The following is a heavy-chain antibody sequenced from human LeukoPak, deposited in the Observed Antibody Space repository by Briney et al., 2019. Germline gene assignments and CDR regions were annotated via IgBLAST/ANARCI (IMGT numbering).Heavy chain of an antibody. V-gene: IGHV3-53*01. CDR1: GFTDSNNY. J-gene: IGHJ4*02. CDR3: ARGPNYGDYGGQ. D-gene: IGHD4-17*01. Sequence: AGGSLRLSCVASGFTDSNNYMSWVRQAPGKGLEWVSLIYGGGTTYYADSVKGRFTISSDSSKNTVYLQMSSLRAEDTAVYYCARGPNYGDYGGQWGQGTLATVSS. CDR2: IYGGGTT.